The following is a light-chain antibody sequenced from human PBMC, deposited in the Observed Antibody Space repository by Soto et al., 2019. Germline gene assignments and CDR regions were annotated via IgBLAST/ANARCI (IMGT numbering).Light chain of an antibody. CDR1: QSVSRN. CDR2: DAS. Sequence: EKVMRQSPATLSVSPGERATLSCRASQSVSRNVAWYQQKPGQAPRLLIYDASTRATGIPARFSGSGSGADFTLTINSLQSEDFAVYYCQQYKSWPTFGQGTKV. J-gene: IGKJ1*01. CDR3: QQYKSWPT. V-gene: IGKV3-15*01.